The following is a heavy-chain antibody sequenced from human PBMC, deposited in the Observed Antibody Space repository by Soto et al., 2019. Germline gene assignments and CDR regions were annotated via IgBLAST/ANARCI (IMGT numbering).Heavy chain of an antibody. CDR1: GYTFTSYG. Sequence: QVQLVQSGAEVKKPGASVKVSCKASGYTFTSYGISWVRQAPGQGLEWMGWISAYNGNTNYAQKLQGRVTMTTDTATSTAYMGLRSLRSDDTAVYYCARDRIAVAGSGGVGHYDYYYGMDVWGQGTTVTVAS. J-gene: IGHJ6*02. V-gene: IGHV1-18*04. CDR3: ARDRIAVAGSGGVGHYDYYYGMDV. D-gene: IGHD6-19*01. CDR2: ISAYNGNT.